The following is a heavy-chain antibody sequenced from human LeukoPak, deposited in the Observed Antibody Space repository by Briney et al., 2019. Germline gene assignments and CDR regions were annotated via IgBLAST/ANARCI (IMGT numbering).Heavy chain of an antibody. CDR3: ARASTEDYDFWSNRWFDP. V-gene: IGHV3-30-3*01. J-gene: IGHJ5*02. Sequence: GGSLRLSCAASGFTFSSYAMHWVRQAPGKGLEWVAVISYDGSNEYYADSVKGRFTISRDNSKNTLYLQMNSLRAEDTAVYYCARASTEDYDFWSNRWFDPWGQGTLVTVSS. CDR2: ISYDGSNE. CDR1: GFTFSSYA. D-gene: IGHD3-3*01.